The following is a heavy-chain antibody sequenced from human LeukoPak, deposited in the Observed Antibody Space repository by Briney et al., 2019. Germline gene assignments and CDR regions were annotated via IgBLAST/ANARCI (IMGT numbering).Heavy chain of an antibody. V-gene: IGHV4-59*12. CDR1: GGSISSYY. CDR2: IYYSGST. J-gene: IGHJ3*02. D-gene: IGHD3-3*01. CDR3: ARAPYYDFWSGYYAFDI. Sequence: PSETLSLTCTVSGGSISSYYWSWIRQPPGKGLEWIGYIYYSGSTNYNPSLKSRVTMSVDTSKNQFSLKLSSVTAADTAVYYCARAPYYDFWSGYYAFDIWGQGTMVTVSS.